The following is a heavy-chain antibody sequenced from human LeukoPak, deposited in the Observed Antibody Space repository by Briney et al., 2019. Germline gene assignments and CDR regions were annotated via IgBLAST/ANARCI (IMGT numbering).Heavy chain of an antibody. CDR3: ARDPRRIKYYDFWSGYYSFDY. CDR2: ISYDGSNK. J-gene: IGHJ4*02. V-gene: IGHV3-30*03. CDR1: GLTSSSHW. Sequence: GGSLRLSCAASGLTSSSHWMHWVRQAPGKGLEWVAVISYDGSNKYYADSVKGRFTISRDNSKNTLYLQMNSLRAEDTAVYYCARDPRRIKYYDFWSGYYSFDYWGQGTLVTVSS. D-gene: IGHD3-3*01.